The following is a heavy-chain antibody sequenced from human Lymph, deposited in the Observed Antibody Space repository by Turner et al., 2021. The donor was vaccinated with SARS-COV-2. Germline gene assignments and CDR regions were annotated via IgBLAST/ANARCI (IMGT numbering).Heavy chain of an antibody. J-gene: IGHJ2*01. D-gene: IGHD3-22*01. CDR2: ISSSGGTI. Sequence: EVQLVESGGGLVQPGGSMRRACAASGFSFRSYEMNWVRQAPGKGLEWISYISSSGGTIYYADSLKGRFTISRDNAKNSLYLQMNSLRAEDTAVYYCARDQYYDSSGYYFFRASYFDLWGRGTLVTVSS. V-gene: IGHV3-48*03. CDR1: GFSFRSYE. CDR3: ARDQYYDSSGYYFFRASYFDL.